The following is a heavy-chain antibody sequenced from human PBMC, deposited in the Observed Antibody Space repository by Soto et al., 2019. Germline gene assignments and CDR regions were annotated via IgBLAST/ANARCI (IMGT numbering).Heavy chain of an antibody. Sequence: SETLSLTCAVSGGSIGSNIWWSWVRQTPGKGLEWIGEIYPSGDTYYNPSLKSRIAISVDKSKNQLSLTLTSVTAADTAVYHCARGVSRGDVFDYWAQGTLVTVSS. CDR2: IYPSGDT. CDR1: GGSIGSNIW. D-gene: IGHD3-10*01. CDR3: ARGVSRGDVFDY. V-gene: IGHV4-4*02. J-gene: IGHJ4*02.